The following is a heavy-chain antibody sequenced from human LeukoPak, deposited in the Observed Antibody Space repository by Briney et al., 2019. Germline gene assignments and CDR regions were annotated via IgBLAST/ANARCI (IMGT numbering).Heavy chain of an antibody. J-gene: IGHJ4*02. V-gene: IGHV4-59*01. CDR1: GGSISSYY. Sequence: ASETLSLTCTVSGGSISSYYWNWLRQPPGKGQEWIGCISDTGTTKYNPAFKSRVTISVDTSKNQFSLKLTSVTAADTAVYFCATGYYEPFEKWGQGTLVSVSS. CDR2: ISDTGTT. D-gene: IGHD3-22*01. CDR3: ATGYYEPFEK.